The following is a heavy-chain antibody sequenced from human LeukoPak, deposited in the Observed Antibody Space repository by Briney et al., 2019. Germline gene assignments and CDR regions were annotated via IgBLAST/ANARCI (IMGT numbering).Heavy chain of an antibody. CDR2: ISGSGGST. D-gene: IGHD2-2*01. CDR3: AKDEGYCSSTSCLDFDY. Sequence: PGGSLRLSCAASGFTFSSYAMSWVRQAPGKGLEWVSAISGSGGSTYYADSVKGRSTISRDNSKNTLYLQMNSLRAEDTAVYYCAKDEGYCSSTSCLDFDYWGQGTLVTVSS. V-gene: IGHV3-23*01. CDR1: GFTFSSYA. J-gene: IGHJ4*02.